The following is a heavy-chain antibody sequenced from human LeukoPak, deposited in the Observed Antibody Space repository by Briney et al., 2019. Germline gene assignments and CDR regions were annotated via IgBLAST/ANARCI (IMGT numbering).Heavy chain of an antibody. CDR1: GGTFSSYA. CDR3: ATTISSQGGFFDY. Sequence: ASVKVSCKASGGTFSSYAISWVRQAPGQGLEWMGGIIPIFGTANYAQKFQGRVTITADESTSTAYMELSSLRSEDTAVYYCATTISSQGGFFDYWGQGTLVTVSS. V-gene: IGHV1-69*13. CDR2: IIPIFGTA. D-gene: IGHD3-9*01. J-gene: IGHJ4*02.